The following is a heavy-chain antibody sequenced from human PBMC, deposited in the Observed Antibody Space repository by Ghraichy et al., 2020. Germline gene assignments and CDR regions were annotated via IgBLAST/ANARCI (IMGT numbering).Heavy chain of an antibody. J-gene: IGHJ4*02. CDR1: GFTFSSYW. CDR2: IQQNGGGK. CDR3: ARGGDLYCTTRDCRPLDN. D-gene: IGHD2-8*01. Sequence: GGSLRLSCAASGFTFSSYWMSWVRQAPGKGPEWVASIQQNGGGKAYVDSVEGRFFISRDNTESSLYLQMSSLRAEDTAVYYCARGGDLYCTTRDCRPLDNWGQGTLVTVSS. V-gene: IGHV3-7*01.